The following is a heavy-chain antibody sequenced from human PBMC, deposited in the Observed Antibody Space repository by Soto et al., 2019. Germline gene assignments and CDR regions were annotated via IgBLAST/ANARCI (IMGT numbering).Heavy chain of an antibody. CDR2: TSGSGGST. V-gene: IGHV3-23*01. Sequence: GGSLRLSCAASGFTFSNFAMSWVRQAPGKGLEWVSATSGSGGSTYYADSVRGRFIISRDNSKNTLYLEVNSLRAEDTAVYYCAKIPNYYGSGSYDYFDHWGQGTLVTVSS. CDR1: GFTFSNFA. J-gene: IGHJ4*02. D-gene: IGHD3-10*01. CDR3: AKIPNYYGSGSYDYFDH.